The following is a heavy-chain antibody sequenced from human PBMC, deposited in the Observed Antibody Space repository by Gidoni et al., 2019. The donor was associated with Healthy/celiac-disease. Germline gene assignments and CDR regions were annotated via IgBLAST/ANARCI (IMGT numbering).Heavy chain of an antibody. J-gene: IGHJ4*02. V-gene: IGHV3-21*01. CDR3: ASRRGYSGDDFDY. Sequence: EVQLVESGGGLVKPGGSLRLSCAASGFTFSSYSMNWVRQAPGKGLEWVSSSSSRSSYIYYADSVKGRFTISRDNAKNSLYLQMNSLRAEDTAVYYCASRRGYSGDDFDYWGQGTLVTVSS. CDR2: SSSRSSYI. CDR1: GFTFSSYS. D-gene: IGHD5-12*01.